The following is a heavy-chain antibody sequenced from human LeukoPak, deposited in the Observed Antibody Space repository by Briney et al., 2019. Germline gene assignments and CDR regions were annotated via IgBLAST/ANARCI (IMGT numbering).Heavy chain of an antibody. CDR2: INTNTGNP. Sequence: ASVKVSCKASGYTFTSYAMNWVRQAPGQGLEWMGWINTNTGNPTYAQGFTGRFVFSLDTSVTTAYLQISSLKAEDTAVYYCARERNDCYGSSGCVGDSYMDVWGKGTTVTISS. CDR3: ARERNDCYGSSGCVGDSYMDV. V-gene: IGHV7-4-1*02. CDR1: GYTFTSYA. D-gene: IGHD3-22*01. J-gene: IGHJ6*03.